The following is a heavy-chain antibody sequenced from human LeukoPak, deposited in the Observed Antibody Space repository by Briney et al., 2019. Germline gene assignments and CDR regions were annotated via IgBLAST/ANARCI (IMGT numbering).Heavy chain of an antibody. J-gene: IGHJ4*02. D-gene: IGHD3-16*02. V-gene: IGHV1-69*04. Sequence: SVKVSCKASGGTFSSYAISWVRQAPGQGLEWMGRIIPIFGIANYAQKFQGRVTITADKSTSTAYMELSSLRSEDTAVYYCARASEDYVWGSYRPTLRDWGQGTLVTVSS. CDR3: ARASEDYVWGSYRPTLRD. CDR1: GGTFSSYA. CDR2: IIPIFGIA.